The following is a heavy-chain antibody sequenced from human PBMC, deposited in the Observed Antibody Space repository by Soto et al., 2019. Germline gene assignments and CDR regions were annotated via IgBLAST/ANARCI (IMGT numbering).Heavy chain of an antibody. D-gene: IGHD2-2*02. CDR1: GITFGSRA. CDR2: ISYSGSST. J-gene: IGHJ4*02. V-gene: IGHV3-23*01. CDR3: AKCAGDTATSCYRGIDY. Sequence: EVQLLESGGDLVQPGGSLRLSCVASGITFGSRAMSWVRQAPGEGLEWVSGISYSGSSTYYADSVKGRFTISRDNSKNTLYLQMNSLRGEDTAIYYCAKCAGDTATSCYRGIDYWGRGTLVTVSS.